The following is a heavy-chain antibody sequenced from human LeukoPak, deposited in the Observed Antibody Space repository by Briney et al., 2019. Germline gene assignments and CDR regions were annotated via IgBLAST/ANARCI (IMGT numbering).Heavy chain of an antibody. Sequence: SETLSLTCTVSGGSISSYYWSWIRQPARKGLEWIGRIYTRGSTHYNPSLQSRVTMSVVTSTNHFSLQLRSLTAAASAAYYCARERERGYDFDYWGQGTLVTVSS. J-gene: IGHJ4*02. CDR3: ARERERGYDFDY. CDR2: IYTRGST. CDR1: GGSISSYY. D-gene: IGHD5-12*01. V-gene: IGHV4-4*07.